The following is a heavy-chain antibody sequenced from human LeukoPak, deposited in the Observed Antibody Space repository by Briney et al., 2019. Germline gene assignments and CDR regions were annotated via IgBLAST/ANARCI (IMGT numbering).Heavy chain of an antibody. CDR1: GYTFTSYY. D-gene: IGHD4-11*01. J-gene: IGHJ5*02. V-gene: IGHV1-46*01. CDR2: INPSGGST. CDR3: ARDDYSNYNWFDP. Sequence: ASAKVSCKASGYTFTSYYMHWVRQAPGQGLEWMGIINPSGGSTSYAQKFQGRVTMTRDMSTSTVYMELSSLRSEDTAVYYCARDDYSNYNWFDPWGQGTLVTVSS.